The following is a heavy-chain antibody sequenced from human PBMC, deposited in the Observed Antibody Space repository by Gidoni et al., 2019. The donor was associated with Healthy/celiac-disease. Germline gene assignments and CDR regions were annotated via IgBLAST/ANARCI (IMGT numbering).Heavy chain of an antibody. D-gene: IGHD6-19*01. J-gene: IGHJ4*02. Sequence: QVQLVESGGGVVQPGRSLRLSCAASGLTFSSYGMHWVRQAPGKGLEWVAVISYDGSNKYYADSVKGRFTISRDNSKNTLYLQMNSLRAEDTAVYYCAKDQWGEQWLDRKFDYWGQGTLVTVSS. V-gene: IGHV3-30*18. CDR1: GLTFSSYG. CDR2: ISYDGSNK. CDR3: AKDQWGEQWLDRKFDY.